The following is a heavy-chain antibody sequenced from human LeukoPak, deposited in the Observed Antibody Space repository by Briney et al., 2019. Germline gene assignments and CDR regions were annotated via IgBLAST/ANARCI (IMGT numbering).Heavy chain of an antibody. CDR3: ARVLLDDSSGYYAPLFDY. CDR2: IYYSGST. J-gene: IGHJ4*02. Sequence: PSETLSLTCTVSGGSISSGDYYWSWIRQPPGKGLEWIGYIYYSGSTYYNPSLKSRVTISVDTSKNQFSLKLSSVTAADTAVYYCARVLLDDSSGYYAPLFDYWGQGTLVTVSS. CDR1: GGSISSGDYY. V-gene: IGHV4-30-4*01. D-gene: IGHD3-22*01.